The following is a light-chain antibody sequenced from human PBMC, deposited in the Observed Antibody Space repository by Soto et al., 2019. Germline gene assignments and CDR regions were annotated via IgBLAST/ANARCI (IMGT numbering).Light chain of an antibody. CDR3: QQGDSTPYT. CDR1: QGISSF. J-gene: IGKJ2*01. V-gene: IGKV1-39*01. Sequence: IQLTQSPSSLSASVGDRVTITCRASQGISSFLAWYQQKPGKAPKLLIYTTSHLHSGVPSRFSGSGSGTDFTLTISSLQPEDFATYFCQQGDSTPYTFGQGTTLEIK. CDR2: TTS.